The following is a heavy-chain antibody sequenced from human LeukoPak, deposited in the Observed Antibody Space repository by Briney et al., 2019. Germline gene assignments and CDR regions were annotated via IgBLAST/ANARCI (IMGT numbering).Heavy chain of an antibody. V-gene: IGHV4-39*01. CDR2: IYYGGYT. D-gene: IGHD3-3*01. J-gene: IGHJ4*02. Sequence: KPSETLSLTCTVSGGSISSSSYYWGWIRQPPGKGLEWIGSIYYGGYTYYNPSLKSRVTISVDTSKNQFSLKLSSVTAADTAIYYCQSRFLEWLLDYWGQGTLVTVSS. CDR3: QSRFLEWLLDY. CDR1: GGSISSSSYY.